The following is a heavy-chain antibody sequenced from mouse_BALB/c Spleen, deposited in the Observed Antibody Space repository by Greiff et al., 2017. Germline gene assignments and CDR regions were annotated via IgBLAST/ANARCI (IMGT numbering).Heavy chain of an antibody. V-gene: IGHV5-6-5*01. J-gene: IGHJ1*01. D-gene: IGHD2-3*01. CDR1: GFTFSSYA. Sequence: VESGGGLVKPGGSLKLSCAASGFTFSSYAMSWVRQTPEKRLEWVASISSGGSTYYPDSVKGRFTISRDNARNILYLQMSSLRSEDTAMYYCARPYDGYFYWYFDVWGAGTTVTVSS. CDR2: ISSGGST. CDR3: ARPYDGYFYWYFDV.